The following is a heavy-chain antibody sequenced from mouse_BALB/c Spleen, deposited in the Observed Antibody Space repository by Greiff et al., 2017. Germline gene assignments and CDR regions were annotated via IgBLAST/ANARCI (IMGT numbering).Heavy chain of an antibody. D-gene: IGHD1-1*01. CDR2: IRSKSNNYAT. CDR1: GFTFNTYA. V-gene: IGHV10-1*02. J-gene: IGHJ4*01. CDR3: VRHYYYGSSDYYAMDY. Sequence: EVQLVESGGGLVQPKGSLKLSCAASGFTFNTYAMNWVRQAPGKGLEWVARIRSKSNNYATYYADSVKDRFTISRDDSQSMLYLQMNNLKTEDTAMYYCVRHYYYGSSDYYAMDYWGQGTSVTVSS.